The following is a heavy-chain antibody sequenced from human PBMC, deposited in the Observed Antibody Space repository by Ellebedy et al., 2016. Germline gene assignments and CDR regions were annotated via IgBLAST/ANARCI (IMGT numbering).Heavy chain of an antibody. V-gene: IGHV4-34*01. CDR3: ARVGGSYNREDY. Sequence: SETLSLTCAVYGGSFSGYYWSWIRQPPGKGLEWSGEINHSGSTNYNPSLKSRVTISVDTSKNQFSLKLSSVTAADTAVYYCARVGGSYNREDYWGQGTLVTVSS. CDR2: INHSGST. D-gene: IGHD1-26*01. CDR1: GGSFSGYY. J-gene: IGHJ4*02.